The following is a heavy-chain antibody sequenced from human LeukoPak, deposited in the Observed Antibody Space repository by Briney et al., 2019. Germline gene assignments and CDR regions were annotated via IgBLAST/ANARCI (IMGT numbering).Heavy chain of an antibody. J-gene: IGHJ4*02. Sequence: GGSLRLSCAASAFTFSSYWMNWVRHAPGKGLEWVAGIDEDGTEKYYVESVKGRFTISRDNAKKSVYLQMNSLRADDTAVYYCARAITAVDSDWGQGTLVTVSS. CDR1: AFTFSSYW. CDR2: IDEDGTEK. D-gene: IGHD6-13*01. CDR3: ARAITAVDSD. V-gene: IGHV3-7*01.